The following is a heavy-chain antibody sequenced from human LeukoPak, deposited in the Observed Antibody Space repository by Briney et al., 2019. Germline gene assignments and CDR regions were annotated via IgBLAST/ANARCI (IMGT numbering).Heavy chain of an antibody. CDR2: ISGSGGST. Sequence: GGSLRLSCAASGFTFSSYAVSWVRQAPGKGLEWVSAISGSGGSTYYADSVKGRFTISRDNSKNTLYLQMNSLRAEDTAVYYCAKDRVTVTSFSISDYWGQGTLVTVSS. D-gene: IGHD4-17*01. J-gene: IGHJ4*02. CDR1: GFTFSSYA. CDR3: AKDRVTVTSFSISDY. V-gene: IGHV3-23*01.